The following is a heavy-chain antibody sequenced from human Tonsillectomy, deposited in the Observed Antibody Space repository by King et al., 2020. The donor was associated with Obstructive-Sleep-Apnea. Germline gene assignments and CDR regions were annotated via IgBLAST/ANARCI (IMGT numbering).Heavy chain of an antibody. V-gene: IGHV4-38-2*02. CDR3: ARVNIEQWLVLDY. Sequence: VQLQESGPGLVKPSETLSLTCTVSGYSISSGYYWGWIRQPPGKGLEWIGSIYHSGSTYYNPSLKSRVTISVDTSKNQCSLKLSSVTAADTAVYYCARVNIEQWLVLDYWGQGTLVTVSS. J-gene: IGHJ4*02. CDR1: GYSISSGYY. D-gene: IGHD6-19*01. CDR2: IYHSGST.